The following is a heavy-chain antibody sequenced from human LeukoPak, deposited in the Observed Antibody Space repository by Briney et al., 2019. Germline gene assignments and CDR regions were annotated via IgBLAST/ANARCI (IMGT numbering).Heavy chain of an antibody. J-gene: IGHJ4*02. CDR1: GYSISSGYY. Sequence: PSETLSLTCVVSGYSISSGYYWGWIRQPPGKGLEWIGSVNHGGSTYYNPSLKSRVTVSVDTSKNQFSLKLSSVTAADTAVYYCARGYDFWSGYPYYFDYWGQGTLVTVSS. D-gene: IGHD3-3*01. CDR3: ARGYDFWSGYPYYFDY. CDR2: VNHGGST. V-gene: IGHV4-38-2*01.